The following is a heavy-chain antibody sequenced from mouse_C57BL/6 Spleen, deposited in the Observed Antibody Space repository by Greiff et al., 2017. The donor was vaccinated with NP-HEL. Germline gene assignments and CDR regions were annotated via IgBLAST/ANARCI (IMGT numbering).Heavy chain of an antibody. D-gene: IGHD2-4*01. Sequence: QVQLQQPGAELVRPGSSVKLSCKASGYTFTSYWMHWVKQRPIQGLEWIGNIDPSDSETHYNQKFKDKATLTVDKSSSTAYMQLSSLTSEDSAVYYCARSYYDYDWGGVDYWGQGTTLTVSS. CDR3: ARSYYDYDWGGVDY. CDR2: IDPSDSET. V-gene: IGHV1-52*01. CDR1: GYTFTSYW. J-gene: IGHJ2*01.